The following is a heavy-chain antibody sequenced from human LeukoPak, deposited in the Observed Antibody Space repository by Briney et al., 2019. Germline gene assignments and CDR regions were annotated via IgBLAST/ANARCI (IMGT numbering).Heavy chain of an antibody. Sequence: ASVKVSCKASGYTFTTYAVNWVRQAPGQGLEWMGWMNTNTGNPTYAQGFTGRFVFSLDTSVSTAYLQISTLKAEDTAVYYCARPGLRFLEWLPIYYYYYMDVWGKGTTVTVSS. V-gene: IGHV7-4-1*02. CDR1: GYTFTTYA. CDR2: MNTNTGNP. J-gene: IGHJ6*03. CDR3: ARPGLRFLEWLPIYYYYYMDV. D-gene: IGHD3-3*01.